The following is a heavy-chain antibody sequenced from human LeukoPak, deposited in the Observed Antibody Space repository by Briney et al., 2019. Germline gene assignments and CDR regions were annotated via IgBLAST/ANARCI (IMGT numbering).Heavy chain of an antibody. V-gene: IGHV3-21*01. CDR2: ISSSSSYI. J-gene: IGHJ6*03. D-gene: IGHD5-18*01. Sequence: SGGSLRLSCAASGFTFSSYSMNWVRQAPGKGLEWVSSISSSSSYIYYADSVKGRFTISRDNAKNSLYLQMNSLRAEDTAVYYCARWISYGDYYYMDVWGKGTTVTVSS. CDR3: ARWISYGDYYYMDV. CDR1: GFTFSSYS.